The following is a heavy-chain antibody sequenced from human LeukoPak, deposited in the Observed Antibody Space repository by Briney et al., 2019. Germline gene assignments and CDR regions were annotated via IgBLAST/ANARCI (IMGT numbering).Heavy chain of an antibody. CDR2: ISAYNGNT. CDR1: GYTFTSYY. V-gene: IGHV1-18*04. CDR3: AREPGRGYSYGLTPFGY. Sequence: EASVKVSCKASGYTFTSYYMHWVRQAPGQGLEWMGWISAYNGNTNYAQKLQGRVTMTTDTSTSTAYMELRSLRSDDTAVYYCAREPGRGYSYGLTPFGYWGQGTLVTVSS. D-gene: IGHD5-18*01. J-gene: IGHJ4*02.